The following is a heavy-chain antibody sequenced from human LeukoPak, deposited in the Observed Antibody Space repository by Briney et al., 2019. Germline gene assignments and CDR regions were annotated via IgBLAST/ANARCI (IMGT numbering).Heavy chain of an antibody. D-gene: IGHD3-3*01. CDR1: GFTFNSYA. Sequence: GGSLRLSCAASGFTFNSYAMHWLRRAPGKGLEWVAFIRHDGSNEYYADSVKGRFIISRDRSTSTVYLQMKSLRPEDTAVYFCARHNTRFLESLPALGYWGQGTLVSVSS. V-gene: IGHV3-30*02. J-gene: IGHJ4*02. CDR3: ARHNTRFLESLPALGY. CDR2: IRHDGSNE.